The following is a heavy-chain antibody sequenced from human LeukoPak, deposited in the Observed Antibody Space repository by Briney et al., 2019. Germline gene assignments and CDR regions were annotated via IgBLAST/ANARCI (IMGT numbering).Heavy chain of an antibody. J-gene: IGHJ4*02. V-gene: IGHV3-21*01. Sequence: GGSLRLSCAASGFTFSSYSMNWVRQAPGKGLEWVSFISRSSSYIYYADSVKGRFTISRANAKNSLSLQMNSLRAEDTAVYYCARSSRELGGYAPWELMPPFDYWGQGTLVTVSS. CDR3: ARSSRELGGYAPWELMPPFDY. D-gene: IGHD1-7*01. CDR1: GFTFSSYS. CDR2: ISRSSSYI.